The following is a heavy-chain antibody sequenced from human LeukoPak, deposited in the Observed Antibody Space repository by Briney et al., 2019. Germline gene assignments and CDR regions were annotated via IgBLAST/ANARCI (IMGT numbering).Heavy chain of an antibody. Sequence: GESLKISCAASGFTFSSYAMSWVRQAPGKGLEWVSGVSGSGSSTYYADSVKGRFTISRDNSKNTLYLQMNSLRAEDTAVYYCAKDLDIVATIIGNWGQGTLVTVSS. CDR2: VSGSGSST. CDR3: AKDLDIVATIIGN. V-gene: IGHV3-23*01. D-gene: IGHD5-12*01. CDR1: GFTFSSYA. J-gene: IGHJ4*02.